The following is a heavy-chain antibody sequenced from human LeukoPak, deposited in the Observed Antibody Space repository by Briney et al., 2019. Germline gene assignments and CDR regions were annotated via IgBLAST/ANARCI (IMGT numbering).Heavy chain of an antibody. J-gene: IGHJ6*03. CDR3: SRDLTDPPYYYYYIDV. Sequence: QAGGSLRLSCAASGFTFDDYAMHWVRQAPGKGLEWVSGISWNSGSIGYADSVKGRFTISRDNAKNSLYLQMNSLRAEDTAVYYWSRDLTDPPYYYYYIDVWGKGTTVTISS. CDR2: ISWNSGSI. CDR1: GFTFDDYA. V-gene: IGHV3-9*01.